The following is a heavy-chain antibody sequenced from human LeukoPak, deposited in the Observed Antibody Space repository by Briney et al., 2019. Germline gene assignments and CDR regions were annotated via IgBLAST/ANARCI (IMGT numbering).Heavy chain of an antibody. V-gene: IGHV1-46*01. CDR2: INPSGGST. J-gene: IGHJ4*02. D-gene: IGHD1-26*01. CDR1: GYSFTIYY. Sequence: ASVKVSCKASGYSFTIYYMHWVRRAPGQGLECMGIINPSGGSTSYAQKFQGRVTMTRDTSTSTVYMELRSLRSEDKAVYYCARSYSGPYYAESGVDYWGQGTLVTVSS. CDR3: ARSYSGPYYAESGVDY.